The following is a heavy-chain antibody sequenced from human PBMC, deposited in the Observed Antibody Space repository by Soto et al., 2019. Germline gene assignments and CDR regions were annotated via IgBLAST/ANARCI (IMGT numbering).Heavy chain of an antibody. V-gene: IGHV4-61*01. CDR1: GGSVSSVKYF. J-gene: IGHJ4*02. CDR3: ARTVMPVGNLAAFDH. Sequence: SETLSLTCNVSGGSVSSVKYFWSWIRQPPGKGLEWIAYIYNNGNTNYNPSLKSRATISVETAKNQCSLKLTSVTAADSAVYFCARTVMPVGNLAAFDHWGQGVLVTVSS. CDR2: IYNNGNT. D-gene: IGHD7-27*01.